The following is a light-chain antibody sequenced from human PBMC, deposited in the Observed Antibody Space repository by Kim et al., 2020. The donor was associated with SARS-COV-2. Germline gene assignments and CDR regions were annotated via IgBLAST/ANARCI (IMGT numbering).Light chain of an antibody. CDR2: AAS. CDR1: QRISNY. J-gene: IGKJ2*01. CDR3: QQSYSNPPEYT. V-gene: IGKV1-39*01. Sequence: DIQMTQSPSSLSASVGDRVTITCRASQRISNYLNWYQQKPGKAPKVLIYAASTLQSGVPSRFSGSGSGTDFTLTISSLQPEDFATYYGQQSYSNPPEYTFGQGTKLEI.